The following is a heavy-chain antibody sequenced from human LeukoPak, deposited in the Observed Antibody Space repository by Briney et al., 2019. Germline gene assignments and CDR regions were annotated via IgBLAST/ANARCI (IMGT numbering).Heavy chain of an antibody. CDR2: INPSGGST. CDR3: ARDDIAAGGTTDL. V-gene: IGHV1-46*01. J-gene: IGHJ5*02. Sequence: AASVKVSCKASGYTFTSYYMHWVRQAPGQGLEWMGIINPSGGSTSYAQKFQGRVTMTRDTSTSTVYMELSSLRAEDTAVYYRARDDIAAGGTTDLWGQGTLVTVSS. CDR1: GYTFTSYY. D-gene: IGHD6-13*01.